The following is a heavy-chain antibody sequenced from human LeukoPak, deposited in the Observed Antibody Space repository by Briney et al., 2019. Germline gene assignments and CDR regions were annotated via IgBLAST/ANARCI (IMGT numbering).Heavy chain of an antibody. D-gene: IGHD3-9*01. J-gene: IGHJ6*02. V-gene: IGHV3-11*03. Sequence: PGGSLRLSCAASGFTFSDYYMSWIRQAPGKGLEWVSYISSSSSYTNYADSVKGRFTISRDNAKNSLYLQMNSLRAEDTARYYLARLILTVYYYGMAVGGQGPTVTVPS. CDR1: GFTFSDYY. CDR3: ARLILTVYYYGMAV. CDR2: ISSSSSYT.